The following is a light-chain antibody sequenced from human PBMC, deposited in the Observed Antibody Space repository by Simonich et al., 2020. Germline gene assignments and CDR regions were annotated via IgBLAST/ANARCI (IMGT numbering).Light chain of an antibody. Sequence: DIVMTQSPDSLAVSLCERATINCNSSQSVLYSSNNKNYLTWYQQKPGQPHKLLVYWASTRESGVPDRFSGSGSGTDFTLTISSLQAEDVAVYYCQQYYSTPWTFGQGTKVEIK. V-gene: IGKV4-1*01. CDR2: WAS. J-gene: IGKJ1*01. CDR1: QSVLYSSNNKNY. CDR3: QQYYSTPWT.